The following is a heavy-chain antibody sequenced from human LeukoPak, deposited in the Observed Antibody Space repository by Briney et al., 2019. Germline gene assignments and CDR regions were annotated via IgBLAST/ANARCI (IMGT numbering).Heavy chain of an antibody. CDR3: ARLGSNWQNFYFDY. Sequence: GGSLRLSCAASGFTFSSYAMSWVRQVPGRGLEWVSTISAGSSSTYYADSVKGRFTISRDNSKNTLYLQMNSLGAEDTAVYYCARLGSNWQNFYFDYWGQGTLVTVSS. V-gene: IGHV3-23*01. CDR2: ISAGSSST. J-gene: IGHJ4*02. CDR1: GFTFSSYA. D-gene: IGHD1-26*01.